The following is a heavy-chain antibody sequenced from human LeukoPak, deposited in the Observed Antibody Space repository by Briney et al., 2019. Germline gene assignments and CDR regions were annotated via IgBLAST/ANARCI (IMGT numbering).Heavy chain of an antibody. V-gene: IGHV3-30*02. CDR3: ARRSVYCSSTSCYTIDY. Sequence: GGSLRLSCAASGFTFSTYGMHWVRQAPGKGLEWVAFIRYDGSDKYADSVKGRFTLSRDNSKNTLSLRLDSLRAEDTAVYYCARRSVYCSSTSCYTIDYWGQGTLVTVSS. D-gene: IGHD2-2*02. CDR1: GFTFSTYG. CDR2: IRYDGSDK. J-gene: IGHJ4*02.